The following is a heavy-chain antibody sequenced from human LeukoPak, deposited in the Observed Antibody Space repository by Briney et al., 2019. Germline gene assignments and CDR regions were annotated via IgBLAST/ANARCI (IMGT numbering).Heavy chain of an antibody. CDR1: GGSITSGTYY. D-gene: IGHD5-12*01. V-gene: IGHV4-61*02. CDR3: ARALYNDYDYDFDY. Sequence: SETLSLTCTVSGGSITSGTYYWTWIRQPAGKGLEWIGRIYASGGTNYNPSLKSRVTMSVDTSKNQFSLKLSSVTAADAAVYYCARALYNDYDYDFDYWGQGTLVTVSS. J-gene: IGHJ4*02. CDR2: IYASGGT.